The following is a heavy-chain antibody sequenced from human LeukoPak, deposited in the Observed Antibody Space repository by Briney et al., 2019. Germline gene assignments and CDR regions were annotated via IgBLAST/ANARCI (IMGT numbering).Heavy chain of an antibody. CDR1: GYTFTGYY. Sequence: ASVKVSCKASGYTFTGYYMHWVRQAPGQGLEWMGWINPNSGGTNYAQKFPGRVTMTRDTSISTAYMELSRLRSDDTGVYYCARDRVHSSGYYYFDDYWGQGTLVTVSS. D-gene: IGHD3-22*01. CDR2: INPNSGGT. J-gene: IGHJ4*02. CDR3: ARDRVHSSGYYYFDDY. V-gene: IGHV1-2*02.